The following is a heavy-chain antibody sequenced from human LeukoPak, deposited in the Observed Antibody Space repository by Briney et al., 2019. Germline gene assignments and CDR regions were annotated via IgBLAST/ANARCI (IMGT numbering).Heavy chain of an antibody. V-gene: IGHV1-69*04. J-gene: IGHJ5*02. D-gene: IGHD2-15*01. Sequence: ASVKVSCKASGGTFSSYAISWVRQAPGQGLEWMGRIIPILGIANYAQKFQGRVTITADKSTSTAYMELSSLRSEDTAVYYCAREVAATDYNWFDPWGQGTLVTVSS. CDR1: GGTFSSYA. CDR3: AREVAATDYNWFDP. CDR2: IIPILGIA.